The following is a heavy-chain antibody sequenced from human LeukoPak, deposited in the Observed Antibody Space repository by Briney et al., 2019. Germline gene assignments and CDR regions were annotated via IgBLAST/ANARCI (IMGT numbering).Heavy chain of an antibody. Sequence: PGGSLRLSCAASGFTFSSYSMNWVRQAPGKGLEWVSSISSSSSYIYYADSVKGRITVSRDNSKNSVYLQMSRLTAADTAVYYCAKDRSIGTYYTFDHWGQGTLVTVSS. CDR2: ISSSSSYI. D-gene: IGHD1-26*01. J-gene: IGHJ4*02. CDR3: AKDRSIGTYYTFDH. V-gene: IGHV3-21*04. CDR1: GFTFSSYS.